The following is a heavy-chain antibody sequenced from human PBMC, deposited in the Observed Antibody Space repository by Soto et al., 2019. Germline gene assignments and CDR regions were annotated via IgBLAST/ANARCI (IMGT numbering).Heavy chain of an antibody. V-gene: IGHV4-59*08. D-gene: IGHD6-19*01. Sequence: SETLSLTCTVSGGSISSYYWSWIRQPPGKGLEWIGYIYYSGSTNYNPSLKSRVTISVDTSKNQFSLKLSSVTAADTAVYYCARHEAYSSGWFDYWGQGTLVTVSS. CDR2: IYYSGST. J-gene: IGHJ5*01. CDR3: ARHEAYSSGWFDY. CDR1: GGSISSYY.